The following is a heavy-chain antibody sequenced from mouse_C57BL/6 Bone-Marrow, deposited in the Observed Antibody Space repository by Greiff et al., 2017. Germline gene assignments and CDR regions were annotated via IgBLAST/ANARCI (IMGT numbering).Heavy chain of an antibody. D-gene: IGHD1-1*01. V-gene: IGHV1-64*01. CDR2: IHPNSGST. Sequence: QVQLQQPGAELVKPGASVKLSCKASGYTFTSYWMHWVKQRPGQGLEWIGMIHPNSGSTNYTEKFKSKATLTVDKSSSTANMQLSSLTSEDSAVYYGAREGLRYRCWGQGTTLTVSS. J-gene: IGHJ2*01. CDR3: AREGLRYRC. CDR1: GYTFTSYW.